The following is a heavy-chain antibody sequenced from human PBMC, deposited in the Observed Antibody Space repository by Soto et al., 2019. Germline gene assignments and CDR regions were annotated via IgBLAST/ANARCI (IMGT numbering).Heavy chain of an antibody. V-gene: IGHV1-18*04. CDR2: ISAYNGNT. Sequence: GASVKVSCKASGYTFTSYGISWVRQAPGQGLEWMGWISAYNGNTNYAQKLQGRVTMTTDTSTSTAYMELRSLRSDDTAVYYCARRYYYGSGGSYFDYWGQGTLVTVSS. CDR1: GYTFTSYG. J-gene: IGHJ4*02. D-gene: IGHD3-10*01. CDR3: ARRYYYGSGGSYFDY.